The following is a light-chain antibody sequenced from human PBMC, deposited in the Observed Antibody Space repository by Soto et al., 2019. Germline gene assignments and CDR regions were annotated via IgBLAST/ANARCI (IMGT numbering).Light chain of an antibody. J-gene: IGKJ2*01. Sequence: DIQMNQSPSTLSASVGDRVTITCRASQSISSWLAWYQQKPGKAPKLLIYDASSLESGGPSRFSGSGSGTEXTXTISSLQPDDFATYYCQQYNSYPYTFGQGTKLEIK. CDR2: DAS. CDR3: QQYNSYPYT. V-gene: IGKV1-5*01. CDR1: QSISSW.